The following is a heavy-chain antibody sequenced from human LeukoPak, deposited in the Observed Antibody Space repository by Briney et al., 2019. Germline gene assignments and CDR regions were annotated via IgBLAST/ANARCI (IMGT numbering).Heavy chain of an antibody. J-gene: IGHJ1*01. CDR1: ERPLSKYA. CDR2: ISYDGSNK. Sequence: RRSCTAAERPLSKYAMYRGSPDPEKRKEWVAVISYDGSNKYYADSVKGRFTISRDNSKNTLYLQMNSLRAEDTAVDYRARILAQQLPEIHWGQ. CDR3: ARILAQQLPEIH. V-gene: IGHV3-30*04. D-gene: IGHD2-2*01.